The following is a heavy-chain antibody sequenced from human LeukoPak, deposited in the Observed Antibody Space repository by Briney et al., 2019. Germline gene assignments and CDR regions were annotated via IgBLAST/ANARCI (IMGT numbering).Heavy chain of an antibody. CDR2: TSGSGGTT. CDR1: GFTFRNYA. D-gene: IGHD5-12*01. J-gene: IGHJ4*02. V-gene: IGHV3-23*01. Sequence: GGSLRLSCAASGFTFRNYAMSWVRQAPGKGLEWVAHTSGSGGTTSYADSVKGRFTISRDTSTNTLFLQMDSLRADDTAVFYCAKDLDSGYGIQFDCWGQGTLVTVSS. CDR3: AKDLDSGYGIQFDC.